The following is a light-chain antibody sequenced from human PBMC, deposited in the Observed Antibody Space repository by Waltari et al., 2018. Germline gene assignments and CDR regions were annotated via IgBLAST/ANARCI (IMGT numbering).Light chain of an antibody. CDR3: CSYAGGTTYV. CDR2: EVS. V-gene: IGLV2-23*02. CDR1: SRDVGNYTV. J-gene: IGLJ1*01. Sequence: QPALTQPASVSGSPGQSITPSCTGTSRDVGNYTVVPWYQQYPGKAPKFIIYEVSEGPSGVSNRFSGSKSGNTASLTISGLQAEDEADYYCCSYAGGTTYVFGTGTKVTVL.